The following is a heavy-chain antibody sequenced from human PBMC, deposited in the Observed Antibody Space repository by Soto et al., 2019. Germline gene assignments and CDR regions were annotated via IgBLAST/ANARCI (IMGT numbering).Heavy chain of an antibody. CDR3: AKDQANYAPDGVDD. D-gene: IGHD3-16*01. V-gene: IGHV3-23*01. CDR2: ISGSGDYT. CDR1: GFTFSTYA. J-gene: IGHJ6*02. Sequence: EVQLLESGGDLVKPGGSLRLSCAASGFTFSTYALTWVRQAPGKGLEWVATISGSGDYTYYGDSVKGRFSLSRDNSKNTVSLQMNSLRAEDTAIYYCAKDQANYAPDGVDDWGQGTTVTVSS.